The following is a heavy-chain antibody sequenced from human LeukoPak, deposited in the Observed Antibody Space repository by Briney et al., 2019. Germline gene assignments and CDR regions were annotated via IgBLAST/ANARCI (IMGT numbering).Heavy chain of an antibody. CDR3: AGVAYYDSGNYYFGY. D-gene: IGHD3-10*01. V-gene: IGHV4-39*01. CDR1: GGSISSSSYY. CDR2: IYYSGST. J-gene: IGHJ4*02. Sequence: SETLSLTCTVSGGSISSSSYYWAWTRQPPGKGLEWIGSIYYSGSTYYNPSLKSRLTISVDTSKNQISLKLSSVTAADTAVYYCAGVAYYDSGNYYFGYWGQGTLVTVSS.